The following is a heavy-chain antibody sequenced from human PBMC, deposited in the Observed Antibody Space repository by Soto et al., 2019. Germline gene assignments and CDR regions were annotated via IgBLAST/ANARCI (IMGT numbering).Heavy chain of an antibody. CDR2: ISSSGSYT. Sequence: QVQLVESGGGLVKPGGSLRLSCAASGVTFSDYYMSWIRQAPGKGLEWVSHISSSGSYTQYADSVKGRFTISRDHTKNALYLQMNSLRAEDAAVDYCARADLYGDFYYFDYWGQGALVTVSA. J-gene: IGHJ4*02. CDR1: GVTFSDYY. CDR3: ARADLYGDFYYFDY. D-gene: IGHD4-17*01. V-gene: IGHV3-11*05.